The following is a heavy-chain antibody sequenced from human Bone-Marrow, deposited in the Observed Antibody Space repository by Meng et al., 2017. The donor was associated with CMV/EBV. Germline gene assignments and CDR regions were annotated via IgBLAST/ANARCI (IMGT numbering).Heavy chain of an antibody. V-gene: IGHV3-48*03. CDR1: GFTFNTYE. CDR2: ISYAGSTI. CDR3: AREYCSSTSCFLPYYYYGMDV. J-gene: IGHJ6*02. D-gene: IGHD2-2*01. Sequence: GGSLRLSCAASGFTFNTYEMNWVRQAPGKGLEWVSYISYAGSTIYYADSVKGRFTISRDNAKNSLYLQMNSLRAEDTAVYYCAREYCSSTSCFLPYYYYGMDVWGQGTTVTISS.